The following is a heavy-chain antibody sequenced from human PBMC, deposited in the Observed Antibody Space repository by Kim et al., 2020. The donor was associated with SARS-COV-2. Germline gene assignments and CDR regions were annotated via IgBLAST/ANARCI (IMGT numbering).Heavy chain of an antibody. D-gene: IGHD2-2*01. CDR1: GYSISSGYY. V-gene: IGHV4-38-2*02. CDR3: ARDRGAEGPAAMPLYYSGMEV. Sequence: SETLSRTCTVSGYSISSGYYWGWIRQPPGKGLGWIGSIYHSGSTYYNPSLKSRVTISVDTSKNQFSLKLSSLTAADTAVYYCARDRGAEGPAAMPLYYSGMEVWGERATFSLSP. CDR2: IYHSGST. J-gene: IGHJ6*01.